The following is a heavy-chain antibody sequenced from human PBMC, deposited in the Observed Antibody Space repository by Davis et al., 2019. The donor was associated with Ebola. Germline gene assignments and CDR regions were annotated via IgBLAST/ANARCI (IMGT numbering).Heavy chain of an antibody. D-gene: IGHD6-19*01. CDR3: VNRYSSGWVPHYYYYGMDV. V-gene: IGHV3-64D*08. Sequence: GESLKISCSASGFTFSSYAMHWVRQAPGKGLEYVSAISSNGDSTYYADSVKGRFTISRDNSKNTLYLQMSSLRAEDTAVYYCVNRYSSGWVPHYYYYGMDVWGQGTTVTVSS. J-gene: IGHJ6*02. CDR2: ISSNGDST. CDR1: GFTFSSYA.